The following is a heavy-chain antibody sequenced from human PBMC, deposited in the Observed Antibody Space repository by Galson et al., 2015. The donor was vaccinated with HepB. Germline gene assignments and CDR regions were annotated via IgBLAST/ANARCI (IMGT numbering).Heavy chain of an antibody. D-gene: IGHD4/OR15-4a*01. CDR1: GFEFNFYW. V-gene: IGHV3-7*01. J-gene: IGHJ4*02. Sequence: SLRLSCAASGFEFNFYWMTWVRQAPGKGLEWVANIKRDSSEKYLADSVKGRFAISRENAKTSVYLQMNDLRAEDTAVYYCARARSNGANYHLVFDSWGRGALVTISS. CDR2: IKRDSSEK. CDR3: ARARSNGANYHLVFDS.